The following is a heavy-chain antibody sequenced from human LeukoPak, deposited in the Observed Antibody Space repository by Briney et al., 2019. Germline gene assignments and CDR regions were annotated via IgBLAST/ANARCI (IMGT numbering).Heavy chain of an antibody. Sequence: ASVKVSCKASGYTFTSYYMHWVRQAPGQGLEWMGIINPSGVSTSDAQKFQGRVTMTRDTSTSTVYMELSSLRSEDTTVYYCAKDQGSPTSGNWFDPWGQGTLVTVSS. CDR2: INPSGVST. CDR1: GYTFTSYY. CDR3: AKDQGSPTSGNWFDP. D-gene: IGHD1-26*01. J-gene: IGHJ5*02. V-gene: IGHV1-46*01.